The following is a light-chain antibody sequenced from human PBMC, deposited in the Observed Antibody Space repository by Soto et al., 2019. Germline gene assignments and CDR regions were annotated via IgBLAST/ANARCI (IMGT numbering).Light chain of an antibody. CDR2: KAS. CDR1: QSISSW. Sequence: DIQMTQSPSTLSASVGDRVTITCRASQSISSWLAWYQQKPGKAPKLLIYKASSLEGGVPSRFSGSGSGTEFSLTTSSLQPYDFSTYYCQHYNTYSGTFGPGTKVDIK. V-gene: IGKV1-5*03. J-gene: IGKJ3*01. CDR3: QHYNTYSGT.